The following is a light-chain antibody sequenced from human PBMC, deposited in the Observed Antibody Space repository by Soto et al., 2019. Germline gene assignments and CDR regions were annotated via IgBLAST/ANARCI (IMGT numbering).Light chain of an antibody. J-gene: IGKJ1*01. CDR1: QSVTNKY. V-gene: IGKV3-20*01. CDR3: QHYDGSLWT. Sequence: PGARATLACRASQSVTNKYLTWYQQKPGQAPRLLIYGASTRATDIPDRFSGSGSGTDFTLTISRLEPEDFAVYYCQHYDGSLWTFGQGTNVEIK. CDR2: GAS.